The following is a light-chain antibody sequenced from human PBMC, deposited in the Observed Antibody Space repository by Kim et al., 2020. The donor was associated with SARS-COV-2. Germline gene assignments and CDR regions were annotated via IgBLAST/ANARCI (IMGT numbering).Light chain of an antibody. CDR1: SSDVGGYNS. J-gene: IGLJ3*02. CDR2: DVN. CDR3: TSYTSSYTRV. V-gene: IGLV2-14*01. Sequence: QSALTQPASVSGSPGQSITMSCTGTSSDVGGYNSVSWYQQHPGKAPKLMIYDVNNRPSGVSIRFSGSKSGNTASLTISGLQAEDEADYYCTSYTSSYTRVFGGGTQLTVL.